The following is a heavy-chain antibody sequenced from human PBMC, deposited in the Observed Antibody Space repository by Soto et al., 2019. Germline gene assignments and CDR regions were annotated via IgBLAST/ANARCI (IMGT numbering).Heavy chain of an antibody. V-gene: IGHV5-10-1*01. D-gene: IGHD3-3*01. CDR1: GYSFTSYW. CDR2: IDPSDSYT. CDR3: ARHSNDLWSGYDYGMDV. J-gene: IGHJ6*02. Sequence: PGESLKISCKGSGYSFTSYWISWVRQMPGKGLEWMGRIDPSDSYTNYSPSFQGHVTISADKSISTAYLQWSSLKASDTAMYYCARHSNDLWSGYDYGMDVWGQGTTVTVSS.